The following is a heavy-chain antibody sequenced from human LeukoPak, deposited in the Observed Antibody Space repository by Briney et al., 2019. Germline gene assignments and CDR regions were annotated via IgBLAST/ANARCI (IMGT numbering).Heavy chain of an antibody. CDR2: MYISGET. Sequence: SETLSLTCAVYGGSFSGYYWTWIRQPAGKGLEWVGRMYISGETNYNPSLKNRATLSLDTSKNQFSLKLRSLTAADTAVYYCASGIQTEGDNFWGQGTLVTVSS. V-gene: IGHV4-59*10. D-gene: IGHD2-21*02. CDR1: GGSFSGYY. J-gene: IGHJ4*02. CDR3: ASGIQTEGDNF.